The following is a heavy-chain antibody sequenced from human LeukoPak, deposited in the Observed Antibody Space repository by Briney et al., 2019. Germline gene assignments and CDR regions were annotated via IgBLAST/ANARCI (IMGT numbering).Heavy chain of an antibody. J-gene: IGHJ3*02. Sequence: NPSETLSLTCIVSGGSISSRSYYWAWIRQPPGKGLVWISNLFDTGNTHYNPSIRSRLTMSVDTSKRQFSLKLRSVTAADTAVYYCARYTRPGDSGYENAFDIWGQGNMVTVSS. V-gene: IGHV4-39*01. CDR2: LFDTGNT. D-gene: IGHD5-12*01. CDR1: GGSISSRSYY. CDR3: ARYTRPGDSGYENAFDI.